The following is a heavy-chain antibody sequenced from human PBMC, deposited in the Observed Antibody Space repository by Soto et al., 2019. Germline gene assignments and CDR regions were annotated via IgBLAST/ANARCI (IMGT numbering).Heavy chain of an antibody. J-gene: IGHJ4*02. Sequence: QVQLVESGGGVVQPGRSLRLSCAASGFTFSSYAMHWVRQAPGKGLEWVAVISYDGSNKYYADSVKGRFTISSDNSKNTLYRQMNSLRAEDTAVYYCARVTISGVAFDYWGQGNLVTVSS. CDR1: GFTFSSYA. CDR2: ISYDGSNK. CDR3: ARVTISGVAFDY. V-gene: IGHV3-30-3*01. D-gene: IGHD3-3*01.